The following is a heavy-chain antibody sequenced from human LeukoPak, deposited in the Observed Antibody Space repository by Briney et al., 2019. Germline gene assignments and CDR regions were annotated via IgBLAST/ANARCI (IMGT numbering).Heavy chain of an antibody. J-gene: IGHJ4*02. D-gene: IGHD6-25*01. CDR3: AREGSSGPTY. V-gene: IGHV1-69*04. CDR2: IIPILGIA. Sequence: ASVKVSCKASGGTFSSYAISWVRQAPGQGLEWMGRIIPILGIANYAQKFQGRVTLTTDTPTSTAYMELRSLRSDDTAVYYCAREGSSGPTYWGQGTRVTVSS. CDR1: GGTFSSYA.